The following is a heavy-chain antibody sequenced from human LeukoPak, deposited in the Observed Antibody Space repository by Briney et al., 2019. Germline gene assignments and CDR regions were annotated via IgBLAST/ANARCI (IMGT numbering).Heavy chain of an antibody. CDR1: GFTFSSYS. CDR3: VKVAKYYYGSETYYFFEQ. V-gene: IGHV3-21*01. CDR2: ISSSSSYI. J-gene: IGHJ4*02. D-gene: IGHD3-10*01. Sequence: GGSLRLSCAASGFTFSSYSMNWVRQAPGKGLEWVSSISSSSSYIYYADSVKGRFTIPRDNAKNSLYLQMNSLRVEDTAIYYCVKVAKYYYGSETYYFFEQWGQGTPVTASS.